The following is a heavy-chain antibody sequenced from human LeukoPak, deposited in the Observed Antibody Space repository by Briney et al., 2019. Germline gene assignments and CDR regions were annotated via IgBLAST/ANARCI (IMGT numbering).Heavy chain of an antibody. CDR3: ARDVAYSAFDY. V-gene: IGHV3-7*01. D-gene: IGHD2-21*01. Sequence: PGESLRLSCAASGFTFTTYWMSWVRQLPGKGLEWVATIRPDGSEGYYADSVRGRFTISRDNSKNSFYLQMSSLRAEDTGVFYCARDVAYSAFDYWGQGTLVTVSS. J-gene: IGHJ4*02. CDR1: GFTFTTYW. CDR2: IRPDGSEG.